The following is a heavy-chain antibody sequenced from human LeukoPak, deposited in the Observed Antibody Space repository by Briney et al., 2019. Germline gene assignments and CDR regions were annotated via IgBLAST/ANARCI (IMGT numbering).Heavy chain of an antibody. CDR3: ARDRSYYNVFDY. J-gene: IGHJ4*02. CDR1: GFTFSSYG. V-gene: IGHV3-33*01. Sequence: PVSSLRLSCAASGFTFSSYGMHWVRQAPGKGLEWVAVIWYDGSNKYYADSVKGRFTISRDNSKNTLYLQMNSLRAEDTAVYYCARDRSYYNVFDYWGQGTLVTVSS. D-gene: IGHD3-10*01. CDR2: IWYDGSNK.